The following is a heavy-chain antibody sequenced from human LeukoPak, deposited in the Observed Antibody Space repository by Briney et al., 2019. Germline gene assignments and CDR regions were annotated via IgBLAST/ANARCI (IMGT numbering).Heavy chain of an antibody. D-gene: IGHD6-25*01. Sequence: SETLSLTCTVSGGSISSYHWSWIRQPPGKGLEWIGYIYYSGSTNYNPSLKSRVTISVVTSKNQFSLKLSSVTAADTAVYYCASAEAGLYFDYWGQGTLVTVSS. V-gene: IGHV4-59*01. J-gene: IGHJ4*02. CDR3: ASAEAGLYFDY. CDR1: GGSISSYH. CDR2: IYYSGST.